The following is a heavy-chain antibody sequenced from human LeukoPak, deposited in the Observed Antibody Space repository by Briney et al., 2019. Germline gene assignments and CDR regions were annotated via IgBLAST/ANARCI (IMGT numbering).Heavy chain of an antibody. J-gene: IGHJ6*03. CDR1: GFTFSIYG. CDR2: IWYDGSNK. V-gene: IGHV3-33*08. CDR3: ARGAVAGDRGYYYYYMDV. D-gene: IGHD2-15*01. Sequence: GGSLRLSCAASGFTFSIYGMFWVRQAPGKGLEWVAVIWYDGSNKYYADSVKGRFTISRDNSKNTLYLQMNSLRAEDTAVYYCARGAVAGDRGYYYYYMDVWGKGTTVTVSS.